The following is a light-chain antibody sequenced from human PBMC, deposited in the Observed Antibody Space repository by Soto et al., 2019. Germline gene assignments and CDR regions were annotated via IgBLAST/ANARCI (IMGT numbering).Light chain of an antibody. CDR1: QSVSNS. J-gene: IGKJ1*01. V-gene: IGKV3-11*01. Sequence: EIVLTHSPATLSLSPGEIATLSCRASQSVSNSLAWYQQKPGQAPRLLIYDASNRATGIPDRFSGSGSGTDFTLTISRLEPEDFAVYYCHQYSSSRRTFGQGTKVDIK. CDR3: HQYSSSRRT. CDR2: DAS.